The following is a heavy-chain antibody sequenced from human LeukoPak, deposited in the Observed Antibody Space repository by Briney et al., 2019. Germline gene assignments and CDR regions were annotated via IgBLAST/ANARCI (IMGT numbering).Heavy chain of an antibody. Sequence: ASVKVSCKASGYTFTSYAMHWVRQAPGQRLEWMGWINAGNGNTKYSQKFQGRVTITRDTSASTAYMELSSLRSEDTAVYYCARPSYYYDSSGRDAFDIWGQGTMVTVSS. CDR1: GYTFTSYA. V-gene: IGHV1-3*01. CDR2: INAGNGNT. CDR3: ARPSYYYDSSGRDAFDI. D-gene: IGHD3-22*01. J-gene: IGHJ3*02.